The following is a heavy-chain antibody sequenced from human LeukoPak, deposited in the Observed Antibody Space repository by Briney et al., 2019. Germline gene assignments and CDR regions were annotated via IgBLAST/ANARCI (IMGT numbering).Heavy chain of an antibody. CDR1: GGSLSSGGYS. J-gene: IGHJ6*03. V-gene: IGHV4-30-2*01. CDR3: ARGCSRVTCTTPYNYLFMDV. CDR2: IYHSGST. Sequence: SQTLSLTCAVSGGSLSSGGYSWSWIRQPPGKGLEWIGYIYHSGSTYYNPSLKSRVTISVDRSKNQFSLKLSSVTAADTAVYYCARGCSRVTCTTPYNYLFMDVWGKGTTVTVSS. D-gene: IGHD2-8*01.